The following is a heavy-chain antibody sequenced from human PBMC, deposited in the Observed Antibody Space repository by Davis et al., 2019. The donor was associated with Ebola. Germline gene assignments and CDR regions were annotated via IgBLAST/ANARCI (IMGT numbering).Heavy chain of an antibody. CDR1: GFTVSSNY. D-gene: IGHD4-17*01. Sequence: PGGSLRLSCAASGFTVSSNYMSWVRQAPGKGLEWVSVIYSGGSTYYADSVKGRFTISRDNSKNTLYLQMNSLRAEDTAVYYCAVTVALLYYGMDVWGKGTTVTVSS. J-gene: IGHJ6*04. V-gene: IGHV3-53*01. CDR2: IYSGGST. CDR3: AVTVALLYYGMDV.